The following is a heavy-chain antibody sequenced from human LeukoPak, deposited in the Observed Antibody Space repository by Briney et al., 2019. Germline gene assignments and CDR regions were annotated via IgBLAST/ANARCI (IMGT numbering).Heavy chain of an antibody. D-gene: IGHD1-26*01. Sequence: SETLSLTCTVSGGSISSSSYYWGWIRQPPGKGLEWIGSIYYSGSTYYNPSLKSRVTMSVDTSKNQFSLKLSSVTAADTAVYYCARERGSYFPFDYWGQGTLVTVSS. V-gene: IGHV4-39*07. CDR3: ARERGSYFPFDY. CDR2: IYYSGST. CDR1: GGSISSSSYY. J-gene: IGHJ4*02.